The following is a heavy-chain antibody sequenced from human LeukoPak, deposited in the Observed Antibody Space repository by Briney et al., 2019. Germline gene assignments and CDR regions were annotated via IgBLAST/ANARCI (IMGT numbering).Heavy chain of an antibody. D-gene: IGHD6-19*01. CDR2: INSDGSNT. CDR3: ASVGYSSGWYRVDY. Sequence: GGSLRLSCAASGFAFSSHWMHWVRQVPGKGLVWVSRINSDGSNTIYADSVEGRFTISRDNAKNTLYLQMNSLRAEDTAVYYCASVGYSSGWYRVDYWGQGTLVTVSS. J-gene: IGHJ4*02. CDR1: GFAFSSHW. V-gene: IGHV3-74*01.